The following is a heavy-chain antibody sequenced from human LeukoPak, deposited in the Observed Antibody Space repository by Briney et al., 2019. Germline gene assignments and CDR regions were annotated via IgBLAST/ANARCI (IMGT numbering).Heavy chain of an antibody. CDR1: GYTFITYY. CDR2: INPSDGDT. D-gene: IGHD3-22*01. Sequence: ASVKVSCKASGYTFITYYLHWVRQAPGQGLEWMGIINPSDGDTSSALKFQGRVTMTRDTSTSTVYMELSSLRSEDTADYYCARAPDSGGYFAQPNFDYWGQGTLVTVSS. J-gene: IGHJ4*02. CDR3: ARAPDSGGYFAQPNFDY. V-gene: IGHV1-46*01.